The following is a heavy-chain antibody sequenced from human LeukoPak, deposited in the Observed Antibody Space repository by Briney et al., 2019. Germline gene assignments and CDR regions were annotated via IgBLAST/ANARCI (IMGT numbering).Heavy chain of an antibody. CDR2: MYYSGST. CDR1: GGSISSSSYD. V-gene: IGHV4-39*07. D-gene: IGHD4-17*01. J-gene: IGHJ4*02. CDR3: ARYDYGPTSLDY. Sequence: SETLSLTCTVSGGSISSSSYDWGWLRQPAGKGLEWIVSMYYSGSTYYNPSLQSRVTISVDTSKNQFSLKLSSVTAADTAVHHCARYDYGPTSLDYWGQGTLVTVSS.